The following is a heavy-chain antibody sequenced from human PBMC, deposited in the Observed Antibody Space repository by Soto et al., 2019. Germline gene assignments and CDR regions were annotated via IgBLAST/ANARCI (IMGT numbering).Heavy chain of an antibody. CDR1: GYTFTSYG. D-gene: IGHD6-19*01. CDR2: ISAYNGNT. CDR3: ARYLAVALIDY. J-gene: IGHJ4*02. V-gene: IGHV1-18*01. Sequence: QVQLVQSGAEVKKPGASVKVSCKASGYTFTSYGISWVRQAPGQGLEWMGRISAYNGNTKDEQKLQGRVTMTTDTYTRRAYMELRSLRSHDTAEYYCARYLAVALIDYWGQGTLVAVSS.